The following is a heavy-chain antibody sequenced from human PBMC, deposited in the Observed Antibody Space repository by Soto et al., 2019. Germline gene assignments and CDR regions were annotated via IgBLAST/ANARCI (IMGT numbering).Heavy chain of an antibody. Sequence: QVQLVESGGGVVQPGRSLRLSCAASGFTFSSYAMHWVLQAPGKGLECVAVISYDGSNKYYADSVKGRFTISRDNSKNTLYLQMNSLRAEDTAVYYCARIRFGDYYDSGMDVWGKETTVTVSS. CDR3: ARIRFGDYYDSGMDV. CDR2: ISYDGSNK. V-gene: IGHV3-30-3*01. D-gene: IGHD3-10*01. CDR1: GFTFSSYA. J-gene: IGHJ6*04.